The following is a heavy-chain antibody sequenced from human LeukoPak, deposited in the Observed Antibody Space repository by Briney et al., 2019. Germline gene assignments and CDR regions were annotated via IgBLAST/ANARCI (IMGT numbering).Heavy chain of an antibody. CDR1: GYTFTGYY. J-gene: IGHJ3*02. CDR2: INPNSGGT. D-gene: IGHD3-9*01. CDR3: ASYDILTGYYVAGDAFDI. V-gene: IGHV1-2*02. Sequence: ASVKVSCKASGYTFTGYYMHWVRQAPGQGLEWMGWINPNSGGTNYAQKFQGRVTMTRETSISKAYMELSRLRSDDTAVYYCASYDILTGYYVAGDAFDIWGQGTMVTVSS.